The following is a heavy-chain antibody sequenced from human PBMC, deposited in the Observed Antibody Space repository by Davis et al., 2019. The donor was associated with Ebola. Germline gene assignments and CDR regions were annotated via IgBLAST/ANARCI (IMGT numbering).Heavy chain of an antibody. CDR1: GFTFRNYA. Sequence: GESLKISCAASGFTFRNYAMHWVRQAPGKGLEWVAVVSHSEREKFYADSVKGRLTISRDNSENTLYLQMNSLTADDTAVYYCARAVFHEVLDYWGQGTPVTVSS. CDR3: ARAVFHEVLDY. V-gene: IGHV3-30*04. J-gene: IGHJ4*02. D-gene: IGHD3-3*01. CDR2: VSHSEREK.